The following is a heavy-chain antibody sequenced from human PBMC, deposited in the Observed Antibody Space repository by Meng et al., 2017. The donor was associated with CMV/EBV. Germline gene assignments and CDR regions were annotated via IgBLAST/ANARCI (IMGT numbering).Heavy chain of an antibody. CDR1: GGSFSGYY. Sequence: LRLSCAVYGGSFSGYYWSWIRQPPGKGLEWIGEINHSGSTNYNPSLKSRVTISVDTSKNQFSLKLSSVTAADTAVYYCARGSGYSYGYYYYYYGMDVWGQGTTVTVSS. CDR3: ARGSGYSYGYYYYYYGMDV. D-gene: IGHD5-18*01. V-gene: IGHV4-34*01. CDR2: INHSGST. J-gene: IGHJ6*02.